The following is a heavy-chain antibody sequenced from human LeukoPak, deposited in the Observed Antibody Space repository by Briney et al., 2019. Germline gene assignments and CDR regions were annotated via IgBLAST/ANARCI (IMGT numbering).Heavy chain of an antibody. V-gene: IGHV5-51*01. Sequence: GESLKISCKGSGYSFTSYWIGWVRQMPGKGLEWMGIIYPGDSDTRYSPSFQGQVTISADKSISTAYLQWSSLKASDTAMYYCARPAYYYDSSGREGAFDIWGQGTMITVSS. CDR3: ARPAYYYDSSGREGAFDI. J-gene: IGHJ3*02. CDR1: GYSFTSYW. D-gene: IGHD3-22*01. CDR2: IYPGDSDT.